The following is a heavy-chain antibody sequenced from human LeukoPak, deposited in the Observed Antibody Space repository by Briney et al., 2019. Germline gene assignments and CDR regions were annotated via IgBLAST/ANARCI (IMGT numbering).Heavy chain of an antibody. D-gene: IGHD2-15*01. CDR2: INPSGDNT. Sequence: ASVKVSCKASGYTFSNYDMNWVRQAPGQGLEWIGIINPSGDNTWYAQKFQGRVTMTRDMATSTDYLEVSSLRAEDTAVYYCARSRHEGFDAFDIWGQGTMVTVSS. J-gene: IGHJ3*02. V-gene: IGHV1-46*01. CDR1: GYTFSNYD. CDR3: ARSRHEGFDAFDI.